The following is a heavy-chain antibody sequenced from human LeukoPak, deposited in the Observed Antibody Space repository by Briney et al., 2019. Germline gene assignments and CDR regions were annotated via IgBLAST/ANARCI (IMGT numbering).Heavy chain of an antibody. Sequence: ASVKVSCKASGYTFTSYGISWVRQAPGQGLEWMGWISAYNGNTNYAQKLQGRVTMTTDTFTSTAYMELRSLRSDDTAVYYCARAVGTYCSSTSCYRPYYMDVWGKGTTVTVSS. J-gene: IGHJ6*03. V-gene: IGHV1-18*01. CDR2: ISAYNGNT. D-gene: IGHD2-2*02. CDR3: ARAVGTYCSSTSCYRPYYMDV. CDR1: GYTFTSYG.